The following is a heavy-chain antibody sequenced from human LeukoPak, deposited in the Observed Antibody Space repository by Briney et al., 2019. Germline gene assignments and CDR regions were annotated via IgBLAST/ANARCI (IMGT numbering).Heavy chain of an antibody. CDR3: ARGASSGYRIDY. D-gene: IGHD6-13*01. CDR2: ISTDGSST. J-gene: IGHJ4*02. Sequence: GGSLRLSCAASGFAFSSFAMSWVRQAPGKGLVWVSRISTDGSSTNYADSVKGRFTISRDNAKNTLYLQMNSLRVDDTAVYYCARGASSGYRIDYWGQGTLVTVSS. V-gene: IGHV3-74*01. CDR1: GFAFSSFA.